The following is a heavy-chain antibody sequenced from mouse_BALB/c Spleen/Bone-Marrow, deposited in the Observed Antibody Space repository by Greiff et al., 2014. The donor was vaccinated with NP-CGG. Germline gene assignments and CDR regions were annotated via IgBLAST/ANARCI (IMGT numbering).Heavy chain of an antibody. CDR2: ISSGGSYT. V-gene: IGHV5-6*01. CDR3: SKDTMITYFYAMAH. J-gene: IGHJ4*01. Sequence: EVQLVESGGDLVKPGGSLKLSCAASGFTFSSYGMSWVRQTPDKRLEWVATISSGGSYTYYPDSVKGRFTISRDNAKNTLYLQKSSLMSEDTAMYYCSKDTMITYFYAMAHRGQGTSFPVST. D-gene: IGHD2-4*01. CDR1: GFTFSSYG.